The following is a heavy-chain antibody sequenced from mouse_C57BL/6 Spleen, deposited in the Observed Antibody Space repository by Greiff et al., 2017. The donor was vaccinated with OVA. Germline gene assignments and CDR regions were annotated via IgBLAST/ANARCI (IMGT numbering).Heavy chain of an antibody. CDR2: IDPNSGGT. Sequence: VQLQQPGAELVKPGASVKLSCKASGYTFTSYWMHWVKQRPGRGLEWIGRIDPNSGGTKYNEKFKSKATLTVDKPSSTAYMQLSSLTSEDSAVDYCASSKELTGTAWFAYWGQGTLVTVSA. J-gene: IGHJ3*01. CDR3: ASSKELTGTAWFAY. CDR1: GYTFTSYW. D-gene: IGHD4-1*01. V-gene: IGHV1-72*01.